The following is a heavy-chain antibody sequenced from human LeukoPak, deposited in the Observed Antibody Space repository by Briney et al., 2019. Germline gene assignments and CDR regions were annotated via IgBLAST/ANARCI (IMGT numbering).Heavy chain of an antibody. Sequence: GGSLRLSCAASGFTFSSYGMSWVRQAPGKGLEWVSGISGSGDSTYYADSVKGRFTISRDNSKNTLYVQMNSLRAEGTAVYYCAKSLVLRKSRGYWGQGTLVTVSS. CDR3: AKSLVLRKSRGY. CDR2: ISGSGDST. V-gene: IGHV3-23*01. D-gene: IGHD3-16*02. J-gene: IGHJ4*02. CDR1: GFTFSSYG.